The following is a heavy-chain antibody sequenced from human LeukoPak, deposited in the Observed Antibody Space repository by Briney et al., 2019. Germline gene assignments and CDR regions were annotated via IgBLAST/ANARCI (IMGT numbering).Heavy chain of an antibody. Sequence: GSLRLSCAASGFTFSSYWMSWVRQAPGKGLEWVANIKQDGSEKYYVDSVKGRFTISRDNAKNSLYLQMNSLRAEDTAVYCCARTPMIVVVMFDYWGQGTLVTVSS. CDR3: ARTPMIVVVMFDY. J-gene: IGHJ4*02. V-gene: IGHV3-7*01. CDR1: GFTFSSYW. D-gene: IGHD3-22*01. CDR2: IKQDGSEK.